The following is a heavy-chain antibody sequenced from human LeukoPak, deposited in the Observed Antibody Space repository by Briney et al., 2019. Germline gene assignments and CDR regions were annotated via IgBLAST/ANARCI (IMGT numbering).Heavy chain of an antibody. V-gene: IGHV4-59*01. D-gene: IGHD6-25*01. CDR3: AREPRSSSDPYYFDF. CDR2: IYYSGST. J-gene: IGHJ4*02. CDR1: GGSIRTYY. Sequence: SETLSLTCTVSGGSIRTYYWSWIRQPPGKGLEWIGYIYYSGSTNYNPSLKSRVTISVDMSKNHFSLKLSSVTAADTAVYYCAREPRSSSDPYYFDFWGQGTLVTVSS.